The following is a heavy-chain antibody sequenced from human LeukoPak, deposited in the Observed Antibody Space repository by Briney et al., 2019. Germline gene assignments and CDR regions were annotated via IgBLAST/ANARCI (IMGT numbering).Heavy chain of an antibody. J-gene: IGHJ6*03. Sequence: ASVKVSCKASGYAFTSYYMHWVRQAPGQGLEWMGIINPSGGSTSYAQKFQGRVTMTRDMSTSTVYMELSSLRSEDTAVYYCARSPRYCSSTSCYTGPSDYYYYMDVWGKGTTVTVSS. CDR3: ARSPRYCSSTSCYTGPSDYYYYMDV. CDR1: GYAFTSYY. CDR2: INPSGGST. D-gene: IGHD2-2*02. V-gene: IGHV1-46*01.